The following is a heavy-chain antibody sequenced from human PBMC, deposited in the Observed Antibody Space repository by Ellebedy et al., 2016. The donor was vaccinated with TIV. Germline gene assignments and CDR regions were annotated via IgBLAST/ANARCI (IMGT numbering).Heavy chain of an antibody. CDR1: GGYISNSY. CDR2: IYSSGTT. Sequence: MPSETLSLTCSVSGGYISNSYWNWIRQPPGRGLEWIGYIYSSGTTKYNPSLESRLTISIDTSRNQLSLNLNSVTAADAAMYYCARGHYDILTGVWDWFDTWGQGTRVTVSS. J-gene: IGHJ5*02. D-gene: IGHD3-9*01. V-gene: IGHV4-59*01. CDR3: ARGHYDILTGVWDWFDT.